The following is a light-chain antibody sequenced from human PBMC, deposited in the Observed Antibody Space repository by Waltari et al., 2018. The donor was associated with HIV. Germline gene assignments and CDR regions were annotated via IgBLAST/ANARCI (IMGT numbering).Light chain of an antibody. J-gene: IGKJ3*01. Sequence: EIVLTQSPATLSLSPGERATLSCRASQSVSSYLAWYQQKPGQAPRLLIYDASNRATGIPARFSGSGSGTDFTLTISSLEPEDFAVYYGQQRSNWPPDTFGPGTKVDIK. CDR1: QSVSSY. V-gene: IGKV3-11*01. CDR3: QQRSNWPPDT. CDR2: DAS.